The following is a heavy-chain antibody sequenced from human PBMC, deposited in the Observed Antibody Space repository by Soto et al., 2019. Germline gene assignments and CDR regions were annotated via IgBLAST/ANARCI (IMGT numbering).Heavy chain of an antibody. D-gene: IGHD3-3*01. CDR2: IYYSGST. CDR1: GGSISSYY. J-gene: IGHJ5*02. V-gene: IGHV4-59*01. CDR3: AREGQGYDFWSGYYGRRGGFWFDP. Sequence: KTSETLSLTCTVSGGSISSYYWSWIRQPPGKGLEWIGYIYYSGSTNYNPSLKSRVTISVDTSKNQFSLKLSSVTAADTAVYYCAREGQGYDFWSGYYGRRGGFWFDPWGQGTLVTVSS.